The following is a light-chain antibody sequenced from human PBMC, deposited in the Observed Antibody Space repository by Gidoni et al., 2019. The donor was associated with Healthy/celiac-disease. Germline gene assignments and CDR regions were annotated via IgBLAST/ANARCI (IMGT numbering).Light chain of an antibody. V-gene: IGLV3-1*01. CDR2: QDS. CDR3: QAWDSSTVV. J-gene: IGLJ2*01. CDR1: KLGDKY. Sequence: SYELTLPPSVSLSPGQTASITCPGDKLGDKYACWYQQKPGQSPVLVIYQDSKRPSGIPERFSGSNSGNTATLTIGGTQAMDEADYYCQAWDSSTVVFGGGTKLTVL.